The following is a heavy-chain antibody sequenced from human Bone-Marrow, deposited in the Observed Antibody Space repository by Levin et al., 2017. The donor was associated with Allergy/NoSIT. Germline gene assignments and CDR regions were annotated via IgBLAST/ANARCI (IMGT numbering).Heavy chain of an antibody. CDR1: GFSLTTSGMC. D-gene: IGHD3-10*01. V-gene: IGHV2-70*11. J-gene: IGHJ3*02. Sequence: SGPTLVKPTQTLTLTCSFTGFSLTTSGMCVSWIRQPPGKALEWLARIDWDDDKYYNPSLKTRRTISKDTSKNQVALIMTNMDPMDTATYYGARIRDGSGPFDIWGQGTMVTVSS. CDR2: IDWDDDK. CDR3: ARIRDGSGPFDI.